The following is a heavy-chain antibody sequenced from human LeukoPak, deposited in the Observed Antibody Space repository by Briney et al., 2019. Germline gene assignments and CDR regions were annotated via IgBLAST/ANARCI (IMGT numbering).Heavy chain of an antibody. J-gene: IGHJ4*02. CDR2: IRYDGSNK. D-gene: IGHD6-19*01. CDR1: GFTFSSYG. V-gene: IGHV3-30*02. CDR3: AKVRIRRPVAGTGCFDY. Sequence: GGSLRLSCAASGFTFSSYGMHWVRQAPGKGLEWVAFIRYDGSNKYYADSVKGRFTISRDNSKNTLYLQMNSLRAEDTAVYYCAKVRIRRPVAGTGCFDYWGQGTLVTVSS.